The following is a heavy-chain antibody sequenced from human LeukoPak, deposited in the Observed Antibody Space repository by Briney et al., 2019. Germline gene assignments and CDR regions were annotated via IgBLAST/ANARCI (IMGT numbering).Heavy chain of an antibody. J-gene: IGHJ4*02. Sequence: GGSLRLSCAASGFTFSSYAMHWVRQAPGKGLEWVAVISYDGSNKYYADSVKGRFTISRDNSKNTLYLQMNSLRAEGTAVYYCARDFSMVLDYWGQGTLVTVSS. CDR1: GFTFSSYA. CDR2: ISYDGSNK. V-gene: IGHV3-30-3*01. D-gene: IGHD3-10*01. CDR3: ARDFSMVLDY.